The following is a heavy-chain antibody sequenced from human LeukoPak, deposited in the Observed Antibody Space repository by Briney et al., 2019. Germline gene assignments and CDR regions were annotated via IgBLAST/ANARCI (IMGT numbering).Heavy chain of an antibody. J-gene: IGHJ5*02. CDR3: ARGEKITIFGVVSVDWFDP. CDR1: GGSFSGYY. Sequence: SETLSLTCAVYGGSFSGYYWSWIRQPPGKGLEWIGEINHSGSTSYNPSLKSRVTISVGTSKNQFSLKLSSVTAAATAVYYCARGEKITIFGVVSVDWFDPWGQGTLVTVSS. CDR2: INHSGST. D-gene: IGHD3-3*01. V-gene: IGHV4-34*01.